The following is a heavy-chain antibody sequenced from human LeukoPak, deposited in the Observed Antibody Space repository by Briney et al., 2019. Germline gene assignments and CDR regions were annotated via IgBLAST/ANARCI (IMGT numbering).Heavy chain of an antibody. D-gene: IGHD3-10*01. V-gene: IGHV4-59*01. Sequence: PSETLSLTCTVSGGSISSYYWSWIRQPPGKGLEWIGYIYYSGSTNYNPSLKSRVTISVDTSKNQFSLKLSSVTAADRAVYYCARESGVLLWFGESRYFDYWGQGTLVTVSS. CDR1: GGSISSYY. CDR3: ARESGVLLWFGESRYFDY. CDR2: IYYSGST. J-gene: IGHJ4*02.